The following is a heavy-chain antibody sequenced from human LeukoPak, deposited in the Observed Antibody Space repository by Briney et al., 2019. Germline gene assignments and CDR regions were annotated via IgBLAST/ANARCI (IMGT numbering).Heavy chain of an antibody. J-gene: IGHJ4*02. CDR3: GKDMSPGGLDN. D-gene: IGHD3-10*01. CDR1: TFTFSTYW. V-gene: IGHV3-7*03. CDR2: IKQDGSEK. Sequence: GGSLRLSCAASTFTFSTYWMSWVRQAPGKGLEWVANIKQDGSEKYYVDSVKGRFTISRDNAKNSLYLQMNSLRAEDTALYYCGKDMSPGGLDNWGQGTLVTVSS.